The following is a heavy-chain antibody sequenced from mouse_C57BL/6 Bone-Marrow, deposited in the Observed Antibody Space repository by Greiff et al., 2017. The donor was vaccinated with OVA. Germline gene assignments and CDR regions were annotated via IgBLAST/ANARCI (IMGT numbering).Heavy chain of an antibody. J-gene: IGHJ1*03. CDR1: GFTFSSYA. CDR3: AMIPTLRYFDV. D-gene: IGHD6-1*01. CDR2: ISDGGSYT. V-gene: IGHV5-4*01. Sequence: EVQLVESGGGLVKPGGSLKLSCAASGFTFSSYAMSWVRQTPEKRLEWVATISDGGSYTYYPDNVKGRFTISRDNAKNNLYLQMSHLKSEDTAMYYCAMIPTLRYFDVWGTGTTVTVSS.